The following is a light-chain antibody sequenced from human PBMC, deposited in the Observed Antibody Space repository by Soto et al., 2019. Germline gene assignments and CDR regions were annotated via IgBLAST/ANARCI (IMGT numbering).Light chain of an antibody. Sequence: QSALTQPASVSGSPGQSITISCTGTSSDVGSNSLVSWYQQHPGKAPKLMIYEGSKRPSGVSNRFSGSKSGNTASLTISGLQADDEAEYYCSSYVGSTLVCGGGTKLTVL. J-gene: IGLJ3*02. CDR1: SSDVGSNSL. CDR2: EGS. V-gene: IGLV2-23*01. CDR3: SSYVGSTLV.